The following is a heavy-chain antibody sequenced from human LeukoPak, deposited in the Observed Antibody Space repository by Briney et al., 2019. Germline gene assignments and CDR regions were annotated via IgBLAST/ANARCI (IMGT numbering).Heavy chain of an antibody. Sequence: GGSLRLSCAASGFTFSSYWMHWVRHAPGKGLVWVSRINGDGSSTNYADSVRGRFTISRDNAKNTLYLQMNSLRAEDTAVFYCARDPYSGYDRSLDVWGQGTAVTVSS. CDR1: GFTFSSYW. J-gene: IGHJ6*02. CDR2: INGDGSST. CDR3: ARDPYSGYDRSLDV. V-gene: IGHV3-74*01. D-gene: IGHD5-12*01.